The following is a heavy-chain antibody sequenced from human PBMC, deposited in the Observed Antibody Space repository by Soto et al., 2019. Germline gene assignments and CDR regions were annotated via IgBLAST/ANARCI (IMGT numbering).Heavy chain of an antibody. CDR1: GFTFSSYA. D-gene: IGHD6-13*01. CDR3: AKENGYSSSCFEFDD. J-gene: IGHJ4*02. Sequence: GGSLRLSCAASGFTFSSYAMSWVRQAPGKGLEWVSAISGSGGSTYYADSVKGRFTISRDNSKNTLYLQMNSLRAEDTAVYYCAKENGYSSSCFEFDDRGKGTLVTVPT. V-gene: IGHV3-23*01. CDR2: ISGSGGST.